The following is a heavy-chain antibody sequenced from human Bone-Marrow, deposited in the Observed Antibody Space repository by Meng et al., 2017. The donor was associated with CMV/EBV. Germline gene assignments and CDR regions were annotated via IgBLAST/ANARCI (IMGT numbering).Heavy chain of an antibody. CDR2: ISAYNGNT. J-gene: IGHJ4*02. Sequence: ASVKVSCKASGYTFTSYGISWVRQAPGQGLEWMGWISAYNGNTNYAQKLQGRVTMTTDTSTSTAYMELRSLRSDDTAVYYCARAAYYYDSSGPYYFDYWGQGTLVTVSS. V-gene: IGHV1-18*01. D-gene: IGHD3-22*01. CDR1: GYTFTSYG. CDR3: ARAAYYYDSSGPYYFDY.